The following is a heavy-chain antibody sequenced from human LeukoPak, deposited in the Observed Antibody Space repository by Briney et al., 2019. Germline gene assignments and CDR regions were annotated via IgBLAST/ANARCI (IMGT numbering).Heavy chain of an antibody. D-gene: IGHD6-19*01. V-gene: IGHV1-18*01. CDR2: ISAYNGNT. Sequence: ASVKVSCKASGYTFTSYGISWVRQAPGQGLEWMGWISAYNGNTNYAQKLQGRVTMTTDTSTSTAYMELRSLRSDDTAVYYCARDYGVAVAGMAFDYWGQGTLVNVSS. CDR1: GYTFTSYG. J-gene: IGHJ4*02. CDR3: ARDYGVAVAGMAFDY.